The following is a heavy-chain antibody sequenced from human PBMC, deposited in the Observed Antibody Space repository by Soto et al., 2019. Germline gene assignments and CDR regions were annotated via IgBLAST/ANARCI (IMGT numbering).Heavy chain of an antibody. Sequence: GGSLRLSCAASGFTFSSYWMHWVRQAPGKGLVWVSRINSDGSSTSYADSVKGRFTISRDNAKNTLYLQMNSLRAEDTAVYYCARYITRGYYFDYWGQGTLVTVSS. CDR2: INSDGSST. CDR3: ARYITRGYYFDY. D-gene: IGHD3-10*01. V-gene: IGHV3-74*01. CDR1: GFTFSSYW. J-gene: IGHJ4*02.